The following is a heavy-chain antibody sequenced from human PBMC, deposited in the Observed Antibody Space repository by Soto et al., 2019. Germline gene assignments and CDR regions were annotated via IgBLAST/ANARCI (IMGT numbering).Heavy chain of an antibody. Sequence: QVQLQESGPGLAKPSQTLSLICTVSSGSLTTGDYYWTWIRQSPGEGLEWIGYISRSGNIFYNPSLKSRITISLDTSKDQFSLKLNSVTAADTAVYYCARGNDYVYFYDYWGQGTLVTVSS. D-gene: IGHD4-17*01. J-gene: IGHJ4*02. CDR3: ARGNDYVYFYDY. CDR1: SGSLTTGDYY. CDR2: ISRSGNI. V-gene: IGHV4-30-4*01.